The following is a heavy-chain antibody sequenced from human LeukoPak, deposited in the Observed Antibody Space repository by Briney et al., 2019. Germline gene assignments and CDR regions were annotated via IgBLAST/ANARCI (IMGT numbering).Heavy chain of an antibody. CDR1: GFTFSSYG. J-gene: IGHJ4*02. CDR3: GGQYCGITSFYIDY. Sequence: PGGSLRLSCAASGFTFSSYGMHWVRQAPGKGLEWVAFIRYDGSNKYYADSVKGRFTISRDNSKNTLYLQMNSLRAEDTAVYYCGGQYCGITSFYIDYWGQGTLVTVPS. D-gene: IGHD2-2*01. CDR2: IRYDGSNK. V-gene: IGHV3-30*02.